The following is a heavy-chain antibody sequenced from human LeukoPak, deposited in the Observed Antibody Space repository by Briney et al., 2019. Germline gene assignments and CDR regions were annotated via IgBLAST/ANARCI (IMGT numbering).Heavy chain of an antibody. D-gene: IGHD2/OR15-2a*01. CDR2: INTDNGNR. Sequence: ASVKVSCKASGYTFTNYAIHWVRQAPGQGLEWMGWINTDNGNRKYAQKFQGRVTITSDTSANTVNMELTSLRSEDTAVYFCARDKALTTSYGRAVWAQGPRVTVSS. CDR1: GYTFTNYA. CDR3: ARDKALTTSYGRAV. J-gene: IGHJ6*02. V-gene: IGHV1-3*04.